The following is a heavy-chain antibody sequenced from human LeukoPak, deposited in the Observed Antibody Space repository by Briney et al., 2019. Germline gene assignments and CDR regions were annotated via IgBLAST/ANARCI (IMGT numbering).Heavy chain of an antibody. Sequence: ASVKVSCKVSGYTLTELSMHWVRQAPGKGLEWMGGSDPEDGETIYAQKFQGRVTMTEDTSTDTAYMELSSLRSEDTAVYYCATVFTAAPTLYMDVWGKGTTVTVSS. CDR1: GYTLTELS. J-gene: IGHJ6*03. CDR2: SDPEDGET. V-gene: IGHV1-24*01. D-gene: IGHD2-15*01. CDR3: ATVFTAAPTLYMDV.